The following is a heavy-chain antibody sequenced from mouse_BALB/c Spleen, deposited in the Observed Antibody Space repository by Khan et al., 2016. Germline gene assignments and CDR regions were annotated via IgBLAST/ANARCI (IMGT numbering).Heavy chain of an antibody. CDR3: ASGSSYFDY. D-gene: IGHD1-1*01. J-gene: IGHJ2*01. CDR2: IDPYYGGT. Sequence: MQLEESGPELEKPGASVKISCKASGYSFTGYNMNWVKQSNGKSLEWIGNIDPYYGGTSYNQKFKGKATLIVDKSSSTAYMQLKSLTSEDSAVYYCASGSSYFDYWGQGTTLTVSS. V-gene: IGHV1S135*01. CDR1: GYSFTGYN.